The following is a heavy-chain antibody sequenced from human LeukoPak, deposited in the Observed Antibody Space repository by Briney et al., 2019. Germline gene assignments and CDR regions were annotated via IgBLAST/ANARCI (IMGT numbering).Heavy chain of an antibody. D-gene: IGHD1-26*01. Sequence: GGSLRLSCAASGFTVSSNYMSWVRQAPGKGLEWVSVIYSGGSTYYADSVKGRFTISRDNSKNTLYLQMNSLRAEDTAVYYCATTSGSYYNFDYWGQGTLVTVSS. J-gene: IGHJ4*02. CDR3: ATTSGSYYNFDY. CDR2: IYSGGST. V-gene: IGHV3-53*05. CDR1: GFTVSSNY.